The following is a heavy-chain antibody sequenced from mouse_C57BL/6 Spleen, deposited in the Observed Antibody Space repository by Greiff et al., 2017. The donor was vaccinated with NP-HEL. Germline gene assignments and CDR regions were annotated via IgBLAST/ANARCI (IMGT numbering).Heavy chain of an antibody. CDR2: IDPENGDT. CDR1: GFNIKDDY. Sequence: EVQRVESGAELVRPGASVKLSCTASGFNIKDDYMHWVKQRPEQGLEWIGWIDPENGDTEYASKFQGKATITADTSSNTAYLQLSSLTSEDTAVYYCTTSNWDDFDYWGQGTTLTVSS. D-gene: IGHD4-1*01. CDR3: TTSNWDDFDY. V-gene: IGHV14-4*01. J-gene: IGHJ2*01.